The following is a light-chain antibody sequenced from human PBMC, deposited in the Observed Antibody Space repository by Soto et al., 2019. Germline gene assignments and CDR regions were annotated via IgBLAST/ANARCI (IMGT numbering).Light chain of an antibody. J-gene: IGLJ1*01. CDR1: SSDVGAYNF. V-gene: IGLV2-14*03. CDR2: NVY. CDR3: SAYTVSRTYV. Sequence: QSVLAQPASVSGSPGQSITISCTGTSSDVGAYNFVSWHQQHPGKAPKLMIYNVYDRPSGISYRFSGSKSGNTASLTISGLQGEDEADYYCSAYTVSRTYVFGNGTKVTV.